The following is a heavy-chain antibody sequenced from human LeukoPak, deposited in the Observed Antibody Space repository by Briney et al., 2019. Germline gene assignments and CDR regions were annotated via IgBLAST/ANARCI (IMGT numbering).Heavy chain of an antibody. CDR1: EYTFTGYY. CDR3: ARALDTYYYDSSGYYYYMDV. Sequence: ASVKVSCKASEYTFTGYYLHWVRQAPGQGLEWMGWINPHSGDTDYAQKLQGRVTMTTDTSTSTAYMELRSLRSDDTAVYYCARALDTYYYDSSGYYYYMDVWGKGTTVTVSS. J-gene: IGHJ6*03. D-gene: IGHD3-22*01. V-gene: IGHV1-2*02. CDR2: INPHSGDT.